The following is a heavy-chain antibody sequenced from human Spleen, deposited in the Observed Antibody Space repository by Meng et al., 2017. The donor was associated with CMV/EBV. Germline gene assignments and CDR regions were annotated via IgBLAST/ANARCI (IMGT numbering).Heavy chain of an antibody. Sequence: GSLRLSCTVSGYSISSGYYWGWIRQPPGKGLEWIGSIYYSGSTYYNPSLKSRVTISVDTSKNQFSLKLSSVTAADTAVYYCASSVYYDSLFQHWGQGTLVTVSS. J-gene: IGHJ1*01. D-gene: IGHD3-3*01. CDR1: GYSISSGYY. V-gene: IGHV4-38-2*02. CDR3: ASSVYYDSLFQH. CDR2: IYYSGST.